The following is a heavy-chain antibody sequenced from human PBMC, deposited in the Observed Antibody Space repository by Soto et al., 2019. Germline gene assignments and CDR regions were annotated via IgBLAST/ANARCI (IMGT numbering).Heavy chain of an antibody. CDR3: ARDRHGITMVRGVLDWFDP. J-gene: IGHJ5*02. V-gene: IGHV3-33*08. Sequence: PWVPIRVSWRAAGCTISGYVVRWVRQKTGKGLEWVAVIWYDGSNKYYADSVKGRFPISRDNSKNPMYLKMNTLRAEDTAVYSCARDRHGITMVRGVLDWFDPRGQGTLVTVSS. CDR2: IWYDGSNK. CDR1: GCTISGYV. D-gene: IGHD3-10*01.